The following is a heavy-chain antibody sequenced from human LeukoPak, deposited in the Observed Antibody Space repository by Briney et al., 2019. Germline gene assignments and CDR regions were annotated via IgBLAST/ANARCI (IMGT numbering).Heavy chain of an antibody. CDR1: GFTFTSYS. D-gene: IGHD1-26*01. CDR3: AKGGKWDVTPFDY. V-gene: IGHV3-23*01. Sequence: PGGSLRLSCAASGFTFTSYSMNWVRQAPGKGLEWVSTISGGGGSTYYADSVKGRFTISRDKSKNTLYLQVNSLRAEDTAVYYCAKGGKWDVTPFDYWGQGTLVTVSS. J-gene: IGHJ4*02. CDR2: ISGGGGST.